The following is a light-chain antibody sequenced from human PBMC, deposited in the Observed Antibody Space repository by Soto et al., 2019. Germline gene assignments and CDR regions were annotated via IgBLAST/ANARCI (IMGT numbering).Light chain of an antibody. J-gene: IGLJ1*01. V-gene: IGLV2-14*01. CDR2: VNS. Sequence: QSALTQPASVSGSPGQSITISCTGTSSDVGDYKYVSWYQQHPDKAPKLMIYVNSNRPSGGSNRFSGSKSGNTASLTISGLQAEDEADYYCSSYTSSDTPYVFGTGTKVPS. CDR1: SSDVGDYKY. CDR3: SSYTSSDTPYV.